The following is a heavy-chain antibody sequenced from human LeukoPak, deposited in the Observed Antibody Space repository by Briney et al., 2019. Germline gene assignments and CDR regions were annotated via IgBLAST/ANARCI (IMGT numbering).Heavy chain of an antibody. CDR1: GGTFSSYA. V-gene: IGHV1-69*04. Sequence: ASVKVSCKASGGTFSSYAISWVRQAPGQGLEWMGRIIPIFGIANYAQKFQGRVTITADKSTSTAYMELSSLRSEDTAVHYCATNYYDSSGYYGYFDYWGQGTLVTVSS. J-gene: IGHJ4*02. D-gene: IGHD3-22*01. CDR2: IIPIFGIA. CDR3: ATNYYDSSGYYGYFDY.